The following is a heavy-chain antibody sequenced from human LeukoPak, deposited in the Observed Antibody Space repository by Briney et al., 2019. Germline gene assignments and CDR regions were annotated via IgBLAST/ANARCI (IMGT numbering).Heavy chain of an antibody. CDR1: GGTFSSYA. CDR3: ASERLGYYYMDV. D-gene: IGHD1-1*01. Sequence: ASVRVSCKASGGTFSSYAISWVRQAPGQGLEWMGGIIPIFGTANYAQKFQGRVTITADESTSTAHMELSSLRSEDTAVYYCASERLGYYYMDVWGKGTTVTVSS. V-gene: IGHV1-69*13. J-gene: IGHJ6*03. CDR2: IIPIFGTA.